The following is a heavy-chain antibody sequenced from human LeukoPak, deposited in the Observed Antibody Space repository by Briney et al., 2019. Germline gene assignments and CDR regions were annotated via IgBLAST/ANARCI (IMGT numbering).Heavy chain of an antibody. J-gene: IGHJ4*02. D-gene: IGHD2-2*01. V-gene: IGHV1-69*13. CDR3: ARVPPYCRTTTCYAPFDH. CDR2: IIPVFGAT. CDR1: GGTFSNFA. Sequence: ASVKVSCKASGGTFSNFAVSWVRQAPGQGLEWVGGIIPVFGATTYAEDFQDRVTITADESTGTAYMELSSLRSDDTAVYYCARVPPYCRTTTCYAPFDHWGQGTLVTVSS.